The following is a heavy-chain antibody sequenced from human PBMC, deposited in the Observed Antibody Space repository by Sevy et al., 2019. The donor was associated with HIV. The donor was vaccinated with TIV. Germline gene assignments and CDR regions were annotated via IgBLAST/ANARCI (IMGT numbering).Heavy chain of an antibody. Sequence: GGSLRLSCAASGFTFSSYSMNWVRQAPGKGLQSVSYISSSSSTIYYADSVKGRFTISRDNAKNSLYLQMNSLRDEDTAVYYCARDVRSSGWYYDYWGQGTLVTVSS. D-gene: IGHD6-19*01. CDR3: ARDVRSSGWYYDY. CDR1: GFTFSSYS. V-gene: IGHV3-48*02. CDR2: ISSSSSTI. J-gene: IGHJ4*02.